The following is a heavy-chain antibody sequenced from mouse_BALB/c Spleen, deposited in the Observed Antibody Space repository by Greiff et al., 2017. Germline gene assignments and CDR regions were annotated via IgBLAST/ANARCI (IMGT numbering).Heavy chain of an antibody. CDR1: GYSFTGYF. V-gene: IGHV1-20*02. J-gene: IGHJ3*01. Sequence: VQLQQSGPELVKPGASVKISCKASGYSFTGYFMNWVMQSHGKSLEWIGRINPYNGDTFYNQKFKGKATLTVDKSSSTAHMELRSLASEDSAVYYCARRGSDGYEFAYWGQGTLVTVSA. CDR3: ARRGSDGYEFAY. CDR2: INPYNGDT. D-gene: IGHD2-3*01.